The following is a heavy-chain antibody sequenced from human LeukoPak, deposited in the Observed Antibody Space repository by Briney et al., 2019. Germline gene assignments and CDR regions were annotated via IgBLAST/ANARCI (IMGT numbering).Heavy chain of an antibody. CDR2: IIPIFGTA. Sequence: SVKVSCKASGGTFSSYAISWVRQAPGQGLEWMGGIIPIFGTANYAQKFQGRVTITADESTSTAYMELSSLRSEDTAVYYCARLGYCSGGSCYGYWFDPWGQGTLVTVSS. CDR3: ARLGYCSGGSCYGYWFDP. J-gene: IGHJ5*02. CDR1: GGTFSSYA. V-gene: IGHV1-69*13. D-gene: IGHD2-15*01.